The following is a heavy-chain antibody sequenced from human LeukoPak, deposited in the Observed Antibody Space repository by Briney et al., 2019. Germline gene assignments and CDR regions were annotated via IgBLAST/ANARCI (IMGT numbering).Heavy chain of an antibody. CDR3: ARDVIPDYGFDI. Sequence: GSLRLSCAASGFTFSSYTMNWVRQAPGKGLEWVSYISGSSSTIYYADSVKGRFTISRDNAKNSLYLQMNSLRAEDTAVYYCARDVIPDYGFDIWGQGTMVTVSS. D-gene: IGHD3-16*02. CDR1: GFTFSSYT. J-gene: IGHJ3*02. CDR2: ISGSSSTI. V-gene: IGHV3-48*01.